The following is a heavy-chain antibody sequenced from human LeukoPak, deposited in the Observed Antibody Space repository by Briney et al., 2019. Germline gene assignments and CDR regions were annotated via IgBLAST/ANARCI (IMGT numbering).Heavy chain of an antibody. J-gene: IGHJ4*02. V-gene: IGHV3-23*01. CDR2: ISGSGGST. Sequence: GGSLRLSCAASGFTFSSYATSWVRQAPGKGLEWVSAISGSGGSTYYADSGKGRVTISRENAKNSLYLQMNSLRAGDTAVYYCARGYCSSTSCYAFDYWGEGTLVTVSS. CDR3: ARGYCSSTSCYAFDY. D-gene: IGHD2-2*01. CDR1: GFTFSSYA.